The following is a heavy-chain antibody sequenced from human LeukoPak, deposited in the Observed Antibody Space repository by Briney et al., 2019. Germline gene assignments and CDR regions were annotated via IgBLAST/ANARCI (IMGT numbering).Heavy chain of an antibody. CDR1: GGSFSGYY. J-gene: IGHJ3*02. Sequence: SETLSLTCAVYGGSFSGYYWSWIRQPPGKGLEWIGEINHSGSTNYNPSLKSRVTISVNTSKNQFSLKLSSVTAADTAVYYCAVDLVGPAAISSDAFDIWGQGTMVTVSS. CDR3: AVDLVGPAAISSDAFDI. D-gene: IGHD2-2*01. V-gene: IGHV4-34*01. CDR2: INHSGST.